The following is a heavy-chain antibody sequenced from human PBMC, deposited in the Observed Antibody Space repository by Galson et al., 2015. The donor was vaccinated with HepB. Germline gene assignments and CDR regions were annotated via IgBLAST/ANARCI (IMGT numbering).Heavy chain of an antibody. V-gene: IGHV3-7*01. D-gene: IGHD3-10*01. CDR3: ARDQAMVQGVIAIYYYYYYMDV. J-gene: IGHJ6*03. CDR2: IKQDGSEK. Sequence: SLRLSCAASGFTFSSYWMSWVRQAPGKGLEWVANIKQDGSEKYYVDSVKGRFTISRDNAKNSLYLQMNSLRAEDTAVYYCARDQAMVQGVIAIYYYYYYMDVWGKGTTVTVSS. CDR1: GFTFSSYW.